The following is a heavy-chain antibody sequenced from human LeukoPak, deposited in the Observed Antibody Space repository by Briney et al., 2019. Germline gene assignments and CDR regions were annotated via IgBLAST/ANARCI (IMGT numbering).Heavy chain of an antibody. D-gene: IGHD2/OR15-2a*01. CDR1: GYTSTNCG. V-gene: IGHV1-8*01. CDR3: ARDGESDYYYGMDV. J-gene: IGHJ6*02. CDR2: MNPYNGNT. Sequence: ASVKVSCKASGYTSTNCGINWVRQATGQGLEWMAWMNPYNGNTGFAQKFQDRVTLTRNTSISTAYMELRGLRFEDTAVYYCARDGESDYYYGMDVWGQGTTVTVSS.